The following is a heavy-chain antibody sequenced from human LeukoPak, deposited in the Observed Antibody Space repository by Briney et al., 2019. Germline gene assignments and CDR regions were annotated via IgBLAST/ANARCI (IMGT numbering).Heavy chain of an antibody. CDR3: ATDPSIYVWGSYRFDY. Sequence: ASVKVSCKASGYTFTDYYIHWVRQARGQGLEWMGWINPKSGGTKYAQKFQGRVTMTRDTSISTAYMEMSRLGSDDTAVYYCATDPSIYVWGSYRFDYWGQGTLVTVSS. D-gene: IGHD3-16*02. J-gene: IGHJ4*02. V-gene: IGHV1-2*02. CDR1: GYTFTDYY. CDR2: INPKSGGT.